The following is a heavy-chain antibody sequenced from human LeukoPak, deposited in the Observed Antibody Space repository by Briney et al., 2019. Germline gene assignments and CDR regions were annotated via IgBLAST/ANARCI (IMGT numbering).Heavy chain of an antibody. J-gene: IGHJ4*02. CDR1: GFTFSSYS. CDR3: ARDVALSTYHFDSSGLLDY. CDR2: ISSSSSYI. D-gene: IGHD3-22*01. V-gene: IGHV3-21*01. Sequence: GGSLRLSCAASGFTFSSYSMNWVRQAPGKGLEWVSSISSSSSYIYYADSVKGRLTISRDNAKNSLSLQMDSLRGEDTAVYYCARDVALSTYHFDSSGLLDYWGQGTLVTVSS.